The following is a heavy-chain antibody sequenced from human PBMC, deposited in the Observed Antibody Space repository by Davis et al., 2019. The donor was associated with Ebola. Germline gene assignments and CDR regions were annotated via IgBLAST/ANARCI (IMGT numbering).Heavy chain of an antibody. CDR1: GGSFSGYY. D-gene: IGHD5-18*01. CDR2: INHSGST. Sequence: GSLRLSCAVYGGSFSGYYWSWIRQPPGKGLEWIGEINHSGSTNYNPSLKSRVTISVDTSKNQFSLKLSSVTAADTAVYYCARGRGGYSYGRSLYYYYGMDVWGKGTTVTVSS. J-gene: IGHJ6*04. V-gene: IGHV4-34*01. CDR3: ARGRGGYSYGRSLYYYYGMDV.